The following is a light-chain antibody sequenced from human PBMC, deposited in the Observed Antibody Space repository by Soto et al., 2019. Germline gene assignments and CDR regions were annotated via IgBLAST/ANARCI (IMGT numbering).Light chain of an antibody. V-gene: IGKV4-1*01. CDR1: QSVLYSSNNRNY. Sequence: DIVMTQSPDSLAVSLGERATINCKSSQSVLYSSNNRNYLSWYQQKPGQPPKLLIYWAFSRESGVPARFTGSGSGTDFTLTITNLQAEDVAVYYCQQYYTTPLTFGGGTKVEI. J-gene: IGKJ4*01. CDR2: WAF. CDR3: QQYYTTPLT.